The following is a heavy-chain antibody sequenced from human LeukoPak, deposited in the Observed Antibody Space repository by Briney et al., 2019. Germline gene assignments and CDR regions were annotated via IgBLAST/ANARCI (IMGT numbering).Heavy chain of an antibody. Sequence: GGSLRLSCVASGFIFNNYAMNWVRQAPGKGLEWVSLIIGSSGSTFYADSVKGRFTISRDKSKNTLYLQMNSLRAEDTAVYYCAKGAYDYIEIAYFDYWGQGSLVTVSS. CDR3: AKGAYDYIEIAYFDY. J-gene: IGHJ4*02. D-gene: IGHD5-12*01. CDR1: GFIFNNYA. CDR2: IIGSSGST. V-gene: IGHV3-23*01.